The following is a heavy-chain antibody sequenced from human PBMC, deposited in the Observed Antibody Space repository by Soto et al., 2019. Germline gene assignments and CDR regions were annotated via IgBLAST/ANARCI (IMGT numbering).Heavy chain of an antibody. Sequence: QAYLVQSGAEVKRPGTSVKVSCKTSPSSSFNYGVTGVRQAPGQGLEWMGWISAYNGNANYAQKFQGRVTMTTDTSTSTSFMELRNLRSDDTAIYYCATVYCTGGSCYPRGWFDPWGQGTLVTVSS. CDR3: ATVYCTGGSCYPRGWFDP. V-gene: IGHV1-18*01. D-gene: IGHD2-15*01. J-gene: IGHJ5*02. CDR2: ISAYNGNA. CDR1: PSSSFNYG.